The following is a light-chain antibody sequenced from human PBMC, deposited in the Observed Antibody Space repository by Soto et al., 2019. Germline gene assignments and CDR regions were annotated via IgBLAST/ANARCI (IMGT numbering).Light chain of an antibody. Sequence: DIQMTQSPPSVSASVGDTVTITCRASQDIRTWLAWYQQTPGKAPKLLIYAASSLKTGVPSRFSGSGSGTLFTLIITNLHPEDLATYFCQQADTLPYTFGGGTILE. J-gene: IGKJ2*01. CDR2: AAS. CDR1: QDIRTW. V-gene: IGKV1-12*01. CDR3: QQADTLPYT.